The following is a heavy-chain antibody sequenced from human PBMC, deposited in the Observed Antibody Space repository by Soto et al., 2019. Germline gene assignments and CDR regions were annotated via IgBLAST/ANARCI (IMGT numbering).Heavy chain of an antibody. Sequence: QVKLQESGPGLVQPSETLSLTCTVSGGSITGYYWSWIRQPPGKGPEWIGNIHYSGSTNYNPSLKRRVTISVDTSKNQFSLRLSSVTAAETAVYYCARHSYYSNPLRFDPWGQGTLVTVSS. J-gene: IGHJ5*02. CDR2: IHYSGST. CDR3: ARHSYYSNPLRFDP. D-gene: IGHD4-4*01. V-gene: IGHV4-59*08. CDR1: GGSITGYY.